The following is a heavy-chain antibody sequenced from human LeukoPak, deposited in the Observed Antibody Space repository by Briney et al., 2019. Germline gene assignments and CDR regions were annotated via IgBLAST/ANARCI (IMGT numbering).Heavy chain of an antibody. Sequence: GSSVTVSYKASGGTFSSYAISWVRQPPGQRLEWMGGIIPIFGTANYAQKFQGRVTITADESTSTAYMELSSLRSEDTAVYYCARAARYSGYDLDYWGQGTLVTVSS. CDR2: IIPIFGTA. V-gene: IGHV1-69*01. CDR1: GGTFSSYA. D-gene: IGHD5-12*01. CDR3: ARAARYSGYDLDY. J-gene: IGHJ4*02.